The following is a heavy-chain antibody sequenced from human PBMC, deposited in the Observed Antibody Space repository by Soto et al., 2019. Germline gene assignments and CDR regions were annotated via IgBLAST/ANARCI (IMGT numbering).Heavy chain of an antibody. CDR2: INAGNGNT. D-gene: IGHD1-26*01. V-gene: IGHV1-3*01. CDR1: GYTFTSYA. J-gene: IGHJ4*02. CDR3: TRGMGSGLSDY. Sequence: QVQLVQSGAEVKKPGASVKVSCKASGYTFTSYAMHWVRQAPGQRLEWMGWINAGNGNTKYSQKFQGRVTITRDTAASTAYMELSSLRSDATAVYYCTRGMGSGLSDYWGQGTLVTVSS.